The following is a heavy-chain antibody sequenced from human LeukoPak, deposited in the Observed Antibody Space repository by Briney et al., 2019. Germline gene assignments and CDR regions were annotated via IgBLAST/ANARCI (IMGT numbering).Heavy chain of an antibody. CDR1: GYTLTGLS. Sequence: ASVKVSCKVSGYTLTGLSMHWVRQAPGKGLEWMGTFDPENGETIYAQKFQGRVTITADESTSTAYMELRSLRSDDTAVYYCARDPGSYGRHFDYWGQGTLVTVSS. CDR2: FDPENGET. D-gene: IGHD5-18*01. CDR3: ARDPGSYGRHFDY. J-gene: IGHJ4*02. V-gene: IGHV1-24*01.